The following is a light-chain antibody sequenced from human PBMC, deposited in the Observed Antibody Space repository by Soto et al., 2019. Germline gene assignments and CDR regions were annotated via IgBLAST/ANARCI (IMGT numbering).Light chain of an antibody. CDR3: QQYNGYSGA. CDR1: QSVXSC. Sequence: EIVLTQSPSTLSASLGDRVTITCRASQSVXSCFVWYEQKPGKAPKILXNYASSLGRGVPSRLSGSGAGTEVTLTISSLQPDEFATYYRQQYNGYSGAFGQGTKVDIK. CDR2: YAS. J-gene: IGKJ1*01. V-gene: IGKV1-5*01.